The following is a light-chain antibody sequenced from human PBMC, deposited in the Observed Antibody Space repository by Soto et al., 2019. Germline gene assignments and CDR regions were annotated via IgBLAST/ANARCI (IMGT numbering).Light chain of an antibody. CDR1: QSVSSSY. Sequence: EIVLTQSPGTLSLSPGERATLSCRASQSVSSSYLAWYQQKPVHAPRLLIYGASSRATGIPDRFSGSGSGTDFTLTISRLEPEDCAVYYCQQYGSSPAVTFGGGTKVEIK. CDR2: GAS. CDR3: QQYGSSPAVT. V-gene: IGKV3-20*01. J-gene: IGKJ4*01.